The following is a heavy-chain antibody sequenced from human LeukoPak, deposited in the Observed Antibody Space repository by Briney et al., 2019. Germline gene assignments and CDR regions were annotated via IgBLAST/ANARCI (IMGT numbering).Heavy chain of an antibody. CDR2: INHSGST. V-gene: IGHV4-34*01. CDR3: AREYSSSRYYYYYYYMDV. J-gene: IGHJ6*03. D-gene: IGHD6-6*01. CDR1: GGSFSGYY. Sequence: PSETLSLTCAVYGGSFSGYYWSWIRQPPGKGLEWIGEINHSGSTNYNPSLKSRVTISVDTSKNQFSLKLSSVTAADTAVYYCAREYSSSRYYYYYYYMDVWGKGTTVTVSS.